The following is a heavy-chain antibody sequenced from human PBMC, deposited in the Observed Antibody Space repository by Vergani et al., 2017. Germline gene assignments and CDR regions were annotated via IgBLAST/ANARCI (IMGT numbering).Heavy chain of an antibody. CDR2: IVVGSGNT. CDR1: GFTFTSSA. D-gene: IGHD2-2*02. J-gene: IGHJ5*02. Sequence: QMQLVQSGPEVKKPGTSVKVSCKASGFTFTSSAMQWVRQARGQRLEWIGWIVVGSGNTNYAQKFQERVTITRDMSTSTAYMELSSLRSEDTAVYYCARSGVVVPAAIGGWFDPWGQGTLVTVSS. V-gene: IGHV1-58*02. CDR3: ARSGVVVPAAIGGWFDP.